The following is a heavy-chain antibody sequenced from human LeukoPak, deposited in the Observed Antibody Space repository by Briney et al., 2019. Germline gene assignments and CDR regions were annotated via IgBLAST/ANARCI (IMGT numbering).Heavy chain of an antibody. Sequence: NPSETLSLTCTVSGGSISSYYWSWIRQPPGKGLGWIGYIYYSGSTNYNPSLKSRVTMSVDTSKNQFSLKLSSVTAADTAVYYCATVAPTADYWGQGTLVTVSS. CDR1: GGSISSYY. CDR3: ATVAPTADY. J-gene: IGHJ4*02. V-gene: IGHV4-59*01. D-gene: IGHD6-13*01. CDR2: IYYSGST.